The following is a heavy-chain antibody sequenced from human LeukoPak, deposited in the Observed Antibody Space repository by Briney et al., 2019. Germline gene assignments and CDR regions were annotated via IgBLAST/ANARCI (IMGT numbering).Heavy chain of an antibody. J-gene: IGHJ4*02. CDR2: INAGNGNT. V-gene: IGHV1-3*01. CDR1: GYTFTSYA. D-gene: IGHD3-10*01. CDR3: AREGGGRLWFGERSFDY. Sequence: ASVKVSCKASGYTFTSYAMHWVRQAPGQRLEWMGWINAGNGNTKYSQKFQGRVTITRDTSASTAYMELSSLRSEDTAVYYCAREGGGRLWFGERSFDYWGQGTLVTVSS.